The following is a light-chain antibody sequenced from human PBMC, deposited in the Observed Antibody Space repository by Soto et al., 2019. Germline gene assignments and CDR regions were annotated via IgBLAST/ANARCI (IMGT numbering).Light chain of an antibody. CDR2: GAS. CDR3: QQGST. J-gene: IGKJ2*01. Sequence: EIVLTQSPGTLSLSPGERATLSCMASQSVSSSYLAWYQQKPGQAPRLLIYGASIRSTDIPDRFSGSGSGTDFTLTISRLEPEDFAVYYWQQGSTFGQGTPLEIK. V-gene: IGKV3-20*01. CDR1: QSVSSSY.